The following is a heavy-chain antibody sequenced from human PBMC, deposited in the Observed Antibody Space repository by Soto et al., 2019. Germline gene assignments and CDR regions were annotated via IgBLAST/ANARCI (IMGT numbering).Heavy chain of an antibody. J-gene: IGHJ6*02. Sequence: GGSLRLSCAASGFTFSGSAMHRVRQASGKGLEWVGRIRRKANSYATAYAASVKGRFTVSRDDSKNTAYLQMNSLKTEDTAVYYRTRRVERRYCSSTSCYNGIDVWDQGTTVTVTS. D-gene: IGHD2-2*02. CDR3: TRRVERRYCSSTSCYNGIDV. CDR1: GFTFSGSA. V-gene: IGHV3-73*01. CDR2: IRRKANSYAT.